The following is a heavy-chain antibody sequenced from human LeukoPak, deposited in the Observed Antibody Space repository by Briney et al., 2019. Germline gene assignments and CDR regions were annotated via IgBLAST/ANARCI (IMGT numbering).Heavy chain of an antibody. J-gene: IGHJ6*02. CDR3: AAGGHSWLNGMDV. CDR2: INPNSGDT. Sequence: ASVKVSCKASGYTFIGYYMHWVRQAPGQGLEWMGCINPNSGDTKYAQKFQDRVTMTRDTSISTAHLTMRSLTSDDTAVYYCAAGGHSWLNGMDVWGQGTTVIASS. CDR1: GYTFIGYY. D-gene: IGHD6-13*01. V-gene: IGHV1-2*02.